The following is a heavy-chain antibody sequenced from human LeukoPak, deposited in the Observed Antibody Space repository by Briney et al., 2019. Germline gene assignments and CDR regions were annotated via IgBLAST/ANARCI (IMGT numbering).Heavy chain of an antibody. CDR3: ARRGRGVASGYDY. CDR1: GYTFTSYY. J-gene: IGHJ4*02. D-gene: IGHD3-3*01. CDR2: INPNSGGT. Sequence: GASVKVSCKASGYTFTSYYMHWVRQAPGQGLEWMGWINPNSGGTNYAQKFQGRVTMTRDTSISTAYMELSRLRSDDTAVYYCARRGRGVASGYDYWGQGTLVTVSS. V-gene: IGHV1-2*02.